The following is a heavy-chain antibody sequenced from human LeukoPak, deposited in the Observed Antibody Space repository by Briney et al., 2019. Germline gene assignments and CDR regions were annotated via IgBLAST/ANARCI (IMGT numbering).Heavy chain of an antibody. D-gene: IGHD5-12*01. CDR1: GSTLSSYN. CDR3: ARSRGSYY. Sequence: QPGGSRRCSCAASGSTLSSYNMNWVRQAPGKGLEWVSYISSSSTTIYYADSVKGRFTISRDNAKNSLYLQMNSLRDEDTAVYYSARSRGSYYFGEGTLVTVSS. CDR2: ISSSSTTI. V-gene: IGHV3-48*02. J-gene: IGHJ4*02.